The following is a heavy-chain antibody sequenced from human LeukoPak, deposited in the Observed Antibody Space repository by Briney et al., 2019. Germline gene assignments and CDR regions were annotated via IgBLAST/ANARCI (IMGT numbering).Heavy chain of an antibody. V-gene: IGHV1-18*01. J-gene: IGHJ5*02. Sequence: ASVKVSCKASGYTFTSYGISWVRQAPGQGLEWMGWISAYNGNTNYAQKLQGRVTMTTDTSTSTAYMELRSLRSDDTAVYYCARDRAHCRGGSCYSPNWFDPWGQGTLVTVSS. D-gene: IGHD2-15*01. CDR1: GYTFTSYG. CDR2: ISAYNGNT. CDR3: ARDRAHCRGGSCYSPNWFDP.